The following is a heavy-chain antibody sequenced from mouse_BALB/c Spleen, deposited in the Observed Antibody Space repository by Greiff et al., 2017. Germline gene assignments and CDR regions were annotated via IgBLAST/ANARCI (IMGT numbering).Heavy chain of an antibody. D-gene: IGHD1-1*02. CDR2: INPSSGYT. J-gene: IGHJ4*01. CDR3: ARSHFYGDYAMDY. CDR1: GYTFTSYT. V-gene: IGHV1-4*01. Sequence: VQLHQSGAELARPGASVKMSCKASGYTFTSYTMHWVKQRPGQGLEWIGYINPSSGYTNYNQKFKDKATLTADKSSSTAYMQLSSLTSEDSAVYYCARSHFYGDYAMDYWGQGTSVTVSS.